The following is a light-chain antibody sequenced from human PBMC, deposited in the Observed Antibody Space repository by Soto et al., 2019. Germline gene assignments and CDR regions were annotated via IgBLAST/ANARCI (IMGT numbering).Light chain of an antibody. CDR3: SAYKSSSTLYV. J-gene: IGLJ1*01. Sequence: QSVLTQPASVSGSPGQSITISFTVTISDVVVYNYVSFYQQHPFKAPKLMIYDFINLPSLFSNRFSVSKSGNTSSLTISFLXAENEADYYGSAYKSSSTLYVFATGTKVTVL. V-gene: IGLV2-14*01. CDR1: ISDVVVYNY. CDR2: DFI.